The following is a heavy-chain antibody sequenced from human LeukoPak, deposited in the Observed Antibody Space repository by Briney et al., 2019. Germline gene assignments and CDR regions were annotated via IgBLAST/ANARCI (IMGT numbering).Heavy chain of an antibody. CDR3: ARTYSSSSPGPFDY. J-gene: IGHJ4*02. CDR1: GFTFSNYA. V-gene: IGHV3-23*01. D-gene: IGHD6-13*01. CDR2: ISTTGDNT. Sequence: PGGSLRLSCAASGFTFSNYAMSWVRQAPGKGLEWVTAISTTGDNTYYADSVKGRFTISRDNSKNTLYLQMNSLRAEDTAVYYCARTYSSSSPGPFDYWGQGTLVTVSS.